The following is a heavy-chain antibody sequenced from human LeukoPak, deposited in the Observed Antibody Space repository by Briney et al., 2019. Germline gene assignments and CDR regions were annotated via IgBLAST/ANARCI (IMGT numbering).Heavy chain of an antibody. Sequence: PSETLSLTCTVSGASISSSYCTWIRQSAGEGLEWVGRMSSGGSTNYNPSFKGRVTMSLDMSKKQFSLNLASVTAADTAVYYCARDQTYYISSGYYYVTYLQHWGQGILVTVSS. CDR3: ARDQTYYISSGYYYVTYLQH. J-gene: IGHJ1*01. V-gene: IGHV4-4*07. CDR2: MSSGGST. D-gene: IGHD3-22*01. CDR1: GASISSSY.